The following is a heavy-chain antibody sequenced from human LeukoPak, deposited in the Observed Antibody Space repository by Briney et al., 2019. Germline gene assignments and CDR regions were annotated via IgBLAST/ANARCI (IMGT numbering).Heavy chain of an antibody. D-gene: IGHD2-15*01. Sequence: HSGGSLRLSCAASGFAFNSYAMSWVRQAPGKGLEWVSAIRGSGGGTYYADSVKGRFTISRDNSKNTRYLQMNSLRADDTAIYYCAKVVSGGNCYQSDYWGQGTLVTVSS. J-gene: IGHJ4*02. CDR1: GFAFNSYA. CDR3: AKVVSGGNCYQSDY. V-gene: IGHV3-23*01. CDR2: IRGSGGGT.